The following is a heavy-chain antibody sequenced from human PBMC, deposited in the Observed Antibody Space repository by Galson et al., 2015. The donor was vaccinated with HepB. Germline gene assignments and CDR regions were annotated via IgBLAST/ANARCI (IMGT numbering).Heavy chain of an antibody. CDR1: GYTFTSYG. CDR3: ARDPSGVVAATTLSYYYGMDV. V-gene: IGHV1-18*04. J-gene: IGHJ6*02. CDR2: ISAYNGNT. D-gene: IGHD2-15*01. Sequence: SVKVSCKASGYTFTSYGISWVRQAPGQGLEWMGWISAYNGNTNYAQKLQGRVTMTTDTSTSTAYMELRSLRSDDTAVYYCARDPSGVVAATTLSYYYGMDVCGQGTTVTVSS.